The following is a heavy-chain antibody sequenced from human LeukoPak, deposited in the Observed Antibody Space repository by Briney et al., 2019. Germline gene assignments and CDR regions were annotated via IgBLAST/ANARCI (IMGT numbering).Heavy chain of an antibody. CDR1: GLIVSDNY. CDR3: ARDPGYGDPRDY. V-gene: IGHV3-53*01. CDR2: IHSGGTT. D-gene: IGHD4-17*01. J-gene: IGHJ4*02. Sequence: GGSLRLSCAASGLIVSDNYMSWVRQAPGKGLEWVSVIHSGGTTYYADSVKGRFTISRDNSKNTVYLQMNSLRVVDTATYYCARDPGYGDPRDYWGQGTLVTVST.